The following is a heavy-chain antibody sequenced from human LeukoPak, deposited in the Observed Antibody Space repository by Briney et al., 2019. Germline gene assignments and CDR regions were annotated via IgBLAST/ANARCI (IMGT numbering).Heavy chain of an antibody. CDR3: AKDLGYSSGWDTSDFDY. V-gene: IGHV3-21*04. D-gene: IGHD6-19*01. Sequence: GGSLRLSCAASGFTFSSYSMNWVRQAPGKGLEWVSCISSSGTYIYYADSVKGRFTVSRDNAKNSLYLQMNSLRAEDTAVYYCAKDLGYSSGWDTSDFDYWGQGTLVTVSS. CDR1: GFTFSSYS. J-gene: IGHJ4*02. CDR2: ISSSGTYI.